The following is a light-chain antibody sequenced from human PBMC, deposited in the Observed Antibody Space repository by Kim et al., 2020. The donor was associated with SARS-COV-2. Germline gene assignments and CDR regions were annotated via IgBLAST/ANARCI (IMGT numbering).Light chain of an antibody. CDR2: RNN. CDR1: SNNVGNRG. J-gene: IGLJ3*02. Sequence: RQTATLTCTGNSNNVGNRGAAWLQQHRGHPPKLVSYRNNDRPSGISERLSASRSGNTASLTITGLQPEDEADYYCTAWDSSLSAWVFGGGTQLTVL. V-gene: IGLV10-54*01. CDR3: TAWDSSLSAWV.